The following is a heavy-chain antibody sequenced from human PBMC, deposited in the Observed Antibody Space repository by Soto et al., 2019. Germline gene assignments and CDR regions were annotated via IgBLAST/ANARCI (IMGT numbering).Heavy chain of an antibody. CDR3: ARDRSVYGSASYYNIRWFDP. Sequence: SETLSLTCTVSGASISSYYWSWIRQPPGKGLEWIGDIYYSGSTNYNPSLKSRVTISVDTSKNQFSLKLSSVTAADTAVYYCARDRSVYGSASYYNIRWFDPWGQGTLVTVSS. D-gene: IGHD3-10*01. CDR2: IYYSGST. V-gene: IGHV4-59*01. CDR1: GASISSYY. J-gene: IGHJ5*02.